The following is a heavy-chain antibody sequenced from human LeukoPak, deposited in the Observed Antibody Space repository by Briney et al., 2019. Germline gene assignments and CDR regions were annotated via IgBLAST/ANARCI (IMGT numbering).Heavy chain of an antibody. D-gene: IGHD2-15*01. CDR2: IFSSGTI. CDR1: GGAMRSSTYY. J-gene: IGHJ3*01. Sequence: SETLSLTCVVSGGAMRSSTYYWGWIRQPPGKWLEWIATIFSSGTIYYNPSLRSRVTMSVETSKNQFSLKLTSVTVADTAFYYCATETVVPVKDGPFNLWGRGALVTVSS. V-gene: IGHV4-39*01. CDR3: ATETVVPVKDGPFNL.